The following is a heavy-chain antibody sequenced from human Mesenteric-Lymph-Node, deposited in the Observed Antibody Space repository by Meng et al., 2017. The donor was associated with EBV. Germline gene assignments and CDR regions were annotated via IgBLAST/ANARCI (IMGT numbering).Heavy chain of an antibody. Sequence: LKAVGPGLVSPSGTLSLTCTVSGDSSSSTRCYWSWCRQPPGRGLEWIGYIFNNGSTNYNPSLRSRATISVDTSRNQFSLTLNSVTAADTAVYYCARVSGPYYSPWFDPWGQGSLVTVSS. V-gene: IGHV4-61*01. CDR1: GDSSSSTRCY. CDR3: ARVSGPYYSPWFDP. D-gene: IGHD2/OR15-2a*01. CDR2: IFNNGST. J-gene: IGHJ5*02.